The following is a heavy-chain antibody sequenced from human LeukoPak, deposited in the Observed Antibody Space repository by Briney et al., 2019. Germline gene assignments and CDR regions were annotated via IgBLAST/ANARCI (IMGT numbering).Heavy chain of an antibody. CDR1: GGSISSSSYY. CDR2: IYYSGST. CDR3: ARARSVHYYNMDV. D-gene: IGHD3-10*01. Sequence: SETLSLTCTVSGGSISSSSYYWGWIRQPPGKGLEWIGSIYYSGSTYYNPSLKSRVSISVDTSKNQFSLKLSSVTAADTAVYYCARARSVHYYNMDVWGQGTTVTVSS. J-gene: IGHJ6*02. V-gene: IGHV4-39*07.